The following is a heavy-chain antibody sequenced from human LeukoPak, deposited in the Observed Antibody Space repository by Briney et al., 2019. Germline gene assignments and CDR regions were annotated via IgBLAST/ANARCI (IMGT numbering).Heavy chain of an antibody. Sequence: ASVKVSCKASGYTFTSYAMNWVRQAPGQGLEWMGWINTNTGNPTYAQGFTGRFVFSLDTSVSTAYLQISGLKPEDTAVYYCARQGPGDCSSTRCYGVGSWGQGTLVTVSS. J-gene: IGHJ4*02. D-gene: IGHD2-2*01. CDR2: INTNTGNP. CDR3: ARQGPGDCSSTRCYGVGS. CDR1: GYTFTSYA. V-gene: IGHV7-4-1*02.